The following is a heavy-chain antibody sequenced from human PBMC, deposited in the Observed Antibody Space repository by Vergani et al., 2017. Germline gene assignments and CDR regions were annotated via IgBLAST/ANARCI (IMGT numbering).Heavy chain of an antibody. CDR2: IYPGDSDT. Sequence: EVQLVPSGAEVKKPGESLKISCKGSGYSFTSYWIGWVRQMPGKGLEWMGIIYPGDSDTRYSPSFQGQVTISADKSISTAYLQWSSLKASDTAMYYCARQATVTTLVNYFDYWGQGTLVTVSS. D-gene: IGHD4-11*01. CDR3: ARQATVTTLVNYFDY. J-gene: IGHJ4*02. V-gene: IGHV5-51*01. CDR1: GYSFTSYW.